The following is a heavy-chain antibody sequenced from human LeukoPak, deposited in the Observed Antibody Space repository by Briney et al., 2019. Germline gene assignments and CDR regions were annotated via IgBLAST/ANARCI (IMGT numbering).Heavy chain of an antibody. CDR1: GYTFTGYY. D-gene: IGHD4-17*01. V-gene: IGHV1-2*06. CDR3: ARAITYGDYADAFDI. Sequence: APVKVSCKASGYTFTGYYMHWVRQAPGQGLEWMGRINPNSGGTNYAQKFQGRVTMTRETSISTAYMELSRLRSDATAVYYCARAITYGDYADAFDIWGQGTMVTVSS. J-gene: IGHJ3*02. CDR2: INPNSGGT.